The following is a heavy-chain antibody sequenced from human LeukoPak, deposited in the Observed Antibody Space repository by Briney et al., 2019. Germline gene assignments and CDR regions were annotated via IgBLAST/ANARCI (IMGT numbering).Heavy chain of an antibody. CDR2: IWFDGKNE. J-gene: IGHJ6*02. Sequence: GGSLRLSCAASGFTFSSYGMHWVRQAPGKGLEWVADIWFDGKNEHFADSVKGRFTISRDNSKNTMYLQIDSLRAEDTAVYYCARDRHCANGVCHSPPGMDVWGQGTTVTVSS. CDR1: GFTFSSYG. D-gene: IGHD2-8*01. V-gene: IGHV3-33*01. CDR3: ARDRHCANGVCHSPPGMDV.